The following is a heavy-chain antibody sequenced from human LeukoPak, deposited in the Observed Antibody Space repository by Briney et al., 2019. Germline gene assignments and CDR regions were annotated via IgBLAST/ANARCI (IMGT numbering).Heavy chain of an antibody. CDR2: IYTGGST. CDR1: GFSVSDNY. D-gene: IGHD5-24*01. Sequence: GGSLRLSCAASGFSVSDNYMSWVRQAPGKGLEWVSVIYTGGSTYYADSVRGRFTISRDNSKNTLFLQMNSLRAEDTAVYYCASRDGYKFGYWGQGILVIVSS. CDR3: ASRDGYKFGY. J-gene: IGHJ4*02. V-gene: IGHV3-53*01.